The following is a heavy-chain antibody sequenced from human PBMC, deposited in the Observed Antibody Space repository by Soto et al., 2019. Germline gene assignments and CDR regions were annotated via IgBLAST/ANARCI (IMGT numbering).Heavy chain of an antibody. CDR3: AKDPGVTIFGVVTPEYYFDY. Sequence: GGSLRLSCAASGFTFSSYAMSWVRQAPGKGLEWVSAISGSGGSTHYADSVKGRFTISRDNSKNTLYLQMNSLRAEDTAVYYCAKDPGVTIFGVVTPEYYFDYWGQGTLVTVSS. D-gene: IGHD3-3*01. V-gene: IGHV3-23*01. CDR1: GFTFSSYA. J-gene: IGHJ4*02. CDR2: ISGSGGST.